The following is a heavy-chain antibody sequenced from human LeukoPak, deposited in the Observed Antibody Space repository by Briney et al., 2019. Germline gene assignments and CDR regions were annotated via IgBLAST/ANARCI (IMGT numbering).Heavy chain of an antibody. CDR3: ARGSQWLVGDF. Sequence: DSVKVSCKTSRYTFTGYYMHWVRQAPGLGLEWMGWINPNSGGTKYAQGFQGRVTMTRDTSIRAAYMELSRLRFDDTALYYCARGSQWLVGDFWGQGTLVTVSS. CDR1: RYTFTGYY. V-gene: IGHV1-2*02. D-gene: IGHD6-19*01. J-gene: IGHJ4*02. CDR2: INPNSGGT.